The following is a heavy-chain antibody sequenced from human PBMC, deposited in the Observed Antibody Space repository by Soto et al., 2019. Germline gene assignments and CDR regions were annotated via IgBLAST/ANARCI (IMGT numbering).Heavy chain of an antibody. V-gene: IGHV3-49*03. CDR1: GFTFGDYA. Sequence: PGGSLRLSCTASGFTFGDYAMSWFRQAPGKGLEWVGFIRSKAYGGTTEYAASVKGRFTISRDDSKSIAYLQMDSLKTEDTAVYYCTRPMSSYYDSSGYYPLDAFDIWGRGTMVTVSS. CDR3: TRPMSSYYDSSGYYPLDAFDI. CDR2: IRSKAYGGTT. J-gene: IGHJ3*02. D-gene: IGHD3-22*01.